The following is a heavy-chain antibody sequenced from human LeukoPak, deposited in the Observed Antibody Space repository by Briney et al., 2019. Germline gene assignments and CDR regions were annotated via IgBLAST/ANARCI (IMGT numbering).Heavy chain of an antibody. Sequence: PGGSLRLSCAGSGFIFSSYAMSWVRQAPGKGLEWVSAIGGSGTTTYYTDSVKGRFTISRDNSKNTLYLQMNSLRAVDTAVYFCATPRGYSYGQFDYWGQGTLVTVSS. J-gene: IGHJ4*02. CDR1: GFIFSSYA. CDR2: IGGSGTTT. CDR3: ATPRGYSYGQFDY. V-gene: IGHV3-23*01. D-gene: IGHD5-18*01.